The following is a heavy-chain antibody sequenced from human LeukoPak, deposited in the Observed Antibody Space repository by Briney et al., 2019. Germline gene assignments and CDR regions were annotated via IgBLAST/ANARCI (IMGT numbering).Heavy chain of an antibody. V-gene: IGHV3-23*01. CDR1: GFTFSSYS. D-gene: IGHD3-22*01. CDR2: ISGSGGST. J-gene: IGHJ4*02. Sequence: GGSLRLSCAASGFTFSSYSMNWVRQAPGKGLEWVSAISGSGGSTYYADSVKGRFTISRDNSKNTLYLQMNSLRAEDTAVYYCAKQKYKVVSSRFFDYWGQGTLVTVSS. CDR3: AKQKYKVVSSRFFDY.